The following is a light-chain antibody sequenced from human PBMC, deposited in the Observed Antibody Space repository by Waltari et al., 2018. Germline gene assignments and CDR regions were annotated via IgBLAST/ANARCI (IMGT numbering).Light chain of an antibody. V-gene: IGKV1-39*01. CDR3: QQSYSIPFT. J-gene: IGKJ2*01. CDR2: TAS. Sequence: DIQMTQSPSPLSASVGDRVTITCRTSQNINRFLNWYQHKPGEAPKLLIYTASSMQGGVPSRFSGSGSGTEFSLTISSLQPEDVATYDCQQSYSIPFTFGQGTKVEIK. CDR1: QNINRF.